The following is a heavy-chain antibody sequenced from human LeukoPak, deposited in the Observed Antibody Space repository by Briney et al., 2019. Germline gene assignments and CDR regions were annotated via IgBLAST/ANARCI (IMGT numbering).Heavy chain of an antibody. V-gene: IGHV3-11*04. D-gene: IGHD5-12*01. CDR3: ARDRSPYSGYDSFWFDP. Sequence: PGGSLRLSCAASGFTFSDYYMSWIRQAPGKGLEWVSYISSSGSTIYYADSVKGRFTISRDNAKNSLYLQMNSLRAEDTAVYYCARDRSPYSGYDSFWFDPWGQGTLVTVSS. J-gene: IGHJ5*02. CDR1: GFTFSDYY. CDR2: ISSSGSTI.